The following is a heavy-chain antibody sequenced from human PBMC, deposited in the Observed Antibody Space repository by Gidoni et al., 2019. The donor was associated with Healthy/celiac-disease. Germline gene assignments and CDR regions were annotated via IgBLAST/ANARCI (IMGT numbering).Heavy chain of an antibody. Sequence: EVQLVESGGGLVQPGGSLRLSCAASGFPFISYSMNWVRQAPGKGLEWVSYISSSSSTIYYADSVKGRFTISRDNAKNSLYLQMNSLRDEDTAVYYCVKINYYDSSGYYRDAFDIWGQGTMVTVSS. CDR2: ISSSSSTI. V-gene: IGHV3-48*02. CDR1: GFPFISYS. J-gene: IGHJ3*02. CDR3: VKINYYDSSGYYRDAFDI. D-gene: IGHD3-22*01.